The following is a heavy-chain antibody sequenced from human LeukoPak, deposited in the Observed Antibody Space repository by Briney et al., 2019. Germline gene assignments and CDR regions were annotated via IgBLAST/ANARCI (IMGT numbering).Heavy chain of an antibody. CDR1: GYSISSGYY. D-gene: IGHD6-19*01. V-gene: IGHV4-38-2*02. J-gene: IGHJ4*02. CDR2: IYHSGST. CDR3: AREIIEVPGTFDY. Sequence: ESSETLSLTCAVSGYSISSGYYWGWIRQPPGKGLEWIGNIYHSGSTYYNPSRKSRVTTSVDPSKNQFSLKVSSVTAEDTAVYYCAREIIEVPGTFDYWGRGTLVTVSS.